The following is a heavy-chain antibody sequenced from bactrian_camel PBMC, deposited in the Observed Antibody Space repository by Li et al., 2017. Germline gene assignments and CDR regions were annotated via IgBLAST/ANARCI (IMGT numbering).Heavy chain of an antibody. CDR1: GYNLNSGGYY. CDR3: AARAQRCQQDPDEYNH. D-gene: IGHD5*01. Sequence: VQLVESGGGSVQAGGSLKLSCAASGYNLNSGGYYMGWFRQALGMSRERIALVDRDGTTSFTDSVKGRFTISKDNAKNTLYLQMNSLKSEDTGMYYCAARAQRCQQDPDEYNHWGQGTQVTVS. J-gene: IGHJ4*01. V-gene: IGHV3S44*01. CDR2: VDRDGTT.